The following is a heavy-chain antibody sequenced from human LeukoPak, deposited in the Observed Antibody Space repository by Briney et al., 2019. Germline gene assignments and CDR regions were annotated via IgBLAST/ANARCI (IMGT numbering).Heavy chain of an antibody. D-gene: IGHD1-26*01. CDR1: GGSISSYY. Sequence: KPSETLSLTCTVSGGSISSYYWSWIRQPPGKGLEWIGYIYYSGSTNYNPSLKSRITISVDTSRNQFSLKLSSVTAADTAVYYCAREYNGSYNYWGQGTLVTVSS. CDR3: AREYNGSYNY. V-gene: IGHV4-59*01. CDR2: IYYSGST. J-gene: IGHJ4*02.